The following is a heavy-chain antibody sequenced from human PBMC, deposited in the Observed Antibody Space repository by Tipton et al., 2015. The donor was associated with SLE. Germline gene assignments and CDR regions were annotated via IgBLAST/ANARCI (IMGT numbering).Heavy chain of an antibody. CDR3: ARGLAYDYVWGSYRQYYFDY. Sequence: TLSLTCTVSGGSISSSSYYWGWIRQPPGKGLEWIGSIYHSGTTYYNPSLKSRVTISVDTSKNQFSLKLSSVTAADTAVYYCARGLAYDYVWGSYRQYYFDYWGQGTLVTVSS. V-gene: IGHV4-39*07. CDR2: IYHSGTT. CDR1: GGSISSSSYY. J-gene: IGHJ4*02. D-gene: IGHD3-16*02.